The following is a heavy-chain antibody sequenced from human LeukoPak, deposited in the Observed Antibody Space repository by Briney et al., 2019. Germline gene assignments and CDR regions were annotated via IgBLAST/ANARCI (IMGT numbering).Heavy chain of an antibody. CDR1: GFAFSSYG. J-gene: IGHJ4*02. CDR2: IRYDGNDK. CDR3: AKDPQMAARPFDY. Sequence: GGSLRLSCAASGFAFSSYGIHWVRQAPGKGLEWVAFIRYDGNDKYYVDSVKGRFTISRDNSKNTVYLQMSSLRIEDTAIYYCAKDPQMAARPFDYWGQGTLVIVSS. D-gene: IGHD6-6*01. V-gene: IGHV3-30*02.